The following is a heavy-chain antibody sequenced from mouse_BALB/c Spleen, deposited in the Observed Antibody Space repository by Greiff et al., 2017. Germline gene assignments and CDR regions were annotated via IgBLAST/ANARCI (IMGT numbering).Heavy chain of an antibody. Sequence: QVQLKQSGPELVKPGASVKMSCKASGYTFTSYYIHWVKQRPGQGLEWIGWIYPGDGSTKYNEKFKGKTTLTADKSSSTAYMLLSSLTSEDSAIYFCAREDYFDYWGQGTTLTVSS. J-gene: IGHJ2*01. CDR2: IYPGDGST. CDR3: AREDYFDY. V-gene: IGHV1S56*01. CDR1: GYTFTSYY.